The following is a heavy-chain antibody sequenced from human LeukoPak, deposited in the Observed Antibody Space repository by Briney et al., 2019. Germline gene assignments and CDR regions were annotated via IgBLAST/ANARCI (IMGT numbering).Heavy chain of an antibody. CDR3: AKAIYGTGWSKNDY. V-gene: IGHV3-23*01. D-gene: IGHD6-13*01. CDR1: GFPFSSYA. J-gene: IGHJ4*02. Sequence: GGSLRLSCAASGFPFSSYAMSWVRQAPGKGLEWVSTFSISAGSTFYADSVKGRFTVSRDNSKNTLYLQMNSLRAEDTAVYYCAKAIYGTGWSKNDYWGQGTLVTVSS. CDR2: FSISAGST.